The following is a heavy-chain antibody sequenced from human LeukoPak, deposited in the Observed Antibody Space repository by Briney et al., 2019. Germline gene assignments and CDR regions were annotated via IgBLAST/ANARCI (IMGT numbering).Heavy chain of an antibody. CDR2: INPGDSDT. J-gene: IGHJ4*02. CDR1: GYGFNNYW. CDR3: ARRLTTATFDY. D-gene: IGHD4-11*01. Sequence: GESLKISCEGSGYGFNNYWIVWVRQMPGEGLEWMGIINPGDSDTRYSPSFQGLVTISVDKSISTAYLQWSSLKASDTAMYYCARRLTTATFDYWGQGTLVTVSS. V-gene: IGHV5-51*01.